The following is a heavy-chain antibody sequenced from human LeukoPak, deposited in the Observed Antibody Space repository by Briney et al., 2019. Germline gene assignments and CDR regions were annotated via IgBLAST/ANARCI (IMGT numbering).Heavy chain of an antibody. CDR2: INPSGGST. J-gene: IGHJ3*02. CDR1: GHTFTGYY. D-gene: IGHD3-22*01. V-gene: IGHV1-46*01. CDR3: ARERSPAAYYYDSSGYYATGAFDI. Sequence: ASVKVSCKASGHTFTGYYMHWVRQAPGQGLEWVGIINPSGGSTSYAQKFQGRVTMTRDMSTSTVYMELSSLRSEDTAVYYCARERSPAAYYYDSSGYYATGAFDIWGQGTMVTVSS.